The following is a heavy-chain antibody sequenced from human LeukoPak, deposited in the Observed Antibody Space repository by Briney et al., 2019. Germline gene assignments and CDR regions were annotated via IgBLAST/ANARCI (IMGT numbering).Heavy chain of an antibody. CDR2: ISNDGNNE. J-gene: IGHJ4*02. Sequence: QPGGSLRLSCAASGFNFSTYGIHWARQAPGKGLEWVAFISNDGNNEYYSDSVKGRFTVSRDNSKNMLYLQMNSLRGEDTAVYYCAKGARYGPWDYWGRGTLLTVSS. D-gene: IGHD4-17*01. CDR3: AKGARYGPWDY. CDR1: GFNFSTYG. V-gene: IGHV3-30*02.